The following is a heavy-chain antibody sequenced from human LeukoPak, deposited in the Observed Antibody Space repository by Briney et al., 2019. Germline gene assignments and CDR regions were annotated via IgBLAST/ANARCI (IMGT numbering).Heavy chain of an antibody. CDR2: ISGSGVNT. J-gene: IGHJ4*02. Sequence: GGSLRLSCTASGYTFSSYSMTWVRQAPGKGLEWVSAISGSGVNTYYADSVKGRFAASRGNSKNTLYLQMNSLRAEDTAVYYCARDSPEGDGFDYWGQGTLVTVSS. CDR3: ARDSPEGDGFDY. CDR1: GYTFSSYS. D-gene: IGHD3-16*01. V-gene: IGHV3-23*01.